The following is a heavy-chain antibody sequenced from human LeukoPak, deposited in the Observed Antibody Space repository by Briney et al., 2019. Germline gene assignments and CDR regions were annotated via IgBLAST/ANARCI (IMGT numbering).Heavy chain of an antibody. D-gene: IGHD5-12*01. V-gene: IGHV4-61*08. CDR2: IYYSGST. Sequence: PSETLSLTCAVSGGSISSGGYYWSWIRQPPGKGLEWIGYIYYSGSTNYNPSLKSRVTISVDTSKNQFSLKLSSVTAADTAVYYCARGGGIVATIGDLDYYFYYMDVWGKGTTVTISS. CDR3: ARGGGIVATIGDLDYYFYYMDV. CDR1: GGSISSGGYY. J-gene: IGHJ6*03.